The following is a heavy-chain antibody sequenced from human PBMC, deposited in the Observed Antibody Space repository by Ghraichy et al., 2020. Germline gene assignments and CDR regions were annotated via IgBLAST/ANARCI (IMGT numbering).Heavy chain of an antibody. CDR3: ARSEARSYYYYNGVDV. J-gene: IGHJ6*02. V-gene: IGHV4-59*01. CDR2: IYYSGTT. CDR1: GGSIGSYY. Sequence: SETLSLTCTVSGGSIGSYYWSWIRQPPGKGLEWIGYIYYSGTTAYNPSLKSRVTMSVDSSRHQFSLKLKSVTAAATAVYYCARSEARSYYYYNGVDVWGQGTTVTVSS.